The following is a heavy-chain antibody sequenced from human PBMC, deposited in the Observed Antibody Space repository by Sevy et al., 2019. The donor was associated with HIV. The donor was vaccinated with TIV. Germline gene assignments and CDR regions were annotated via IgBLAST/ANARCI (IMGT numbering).Heavy chain of an antibody. CDR3: ASLWYYYDSSGWDAFDI. Sequence: GGSLRLSCAASGFTFSSYSMNWVRQAPGKGLEWVSSISSSSSYIYYADSVKGRFTISRDNAKNSLYLQMNSLRAEDTAVYYCASLWYYYDSSGWDAFDIWGQRTMVTVSS. J-gene: IGHJ3*02. CDR2: ISSSSSYI. D-gene: IGHD3-22*01. CDR1: GFTFSSYS. V-gene: IGHV3-21*01.